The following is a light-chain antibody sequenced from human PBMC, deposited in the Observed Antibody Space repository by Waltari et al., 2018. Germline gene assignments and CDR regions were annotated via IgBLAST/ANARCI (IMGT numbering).Light chain of an antibody. CDR1: QSVLYSSNNKNY. V-gene: IGKV4-1*01. Sequence: DIVMTQSPDSLAVSQGASATINCKSSQSVLYSSNNKNYLALYQQKPGQPPKLLIYWASTRESGVPDRFSGSGSGTDFTLTISSLQAEDVAVYYCQQYYSTPLTFGGGTKVEIK. CDR2: WAS. CDR3: QQYYSTPLT. J-gene: IGKJ4*01.